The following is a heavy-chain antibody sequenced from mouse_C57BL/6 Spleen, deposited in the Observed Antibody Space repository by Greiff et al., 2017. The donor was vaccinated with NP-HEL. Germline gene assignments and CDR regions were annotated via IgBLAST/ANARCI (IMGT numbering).Heavy chain of an antibody. Sequence: QVQLKESGPGLVQPSQSLSITCTVSGFSLTSYGVHWVRQSPGKGLEWLGVIWSGGSTDYNAAFISRLSISKDNSKSQVFFKMNSLQADDTAIYYCARNCDYGHWHFDVWGTGTTVTVSS. D-gene: IGHD2-4*01. V-gene: IGHV2-2*01. J-gene: IGHJ1*03. CDR3: ARNCDYGHWHFDV. CDR2: IWSGGST. CDR1: GFSLTSYG.